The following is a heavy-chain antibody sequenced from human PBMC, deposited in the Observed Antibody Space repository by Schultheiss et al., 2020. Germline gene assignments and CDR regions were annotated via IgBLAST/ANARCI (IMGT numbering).Heavy chain of an antibody. D-gene: IGHD1-26*01. J-gene: IGHJ4*02. CDR2: ISYDGSNK. V-gene: IGHV3-30*01. CDR1: GFTFSSYA. Sequence: GGSLRLSCAASGFTFSSYAMHWVRQAPGKGLEWVAVISYDGSNKYYADSVKGRFTISRDNSKNTLYLQMNSLRAEDTAVYYCARDGDLYERHSGSYPDDYWGEGALVTVSS. CDR3: ARDGDLYERHSGSYPDDY.